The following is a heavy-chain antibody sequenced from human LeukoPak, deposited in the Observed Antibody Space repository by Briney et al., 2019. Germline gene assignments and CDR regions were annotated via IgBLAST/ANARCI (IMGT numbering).Heavy chain of an antibody. CDR2: VKQDGSEK. CDR3: ARVPGIAAAGTAAGDY. CDR1: GFTFSSYW. J-gene: IGHJ4*02. V-gene: IGHV3-7*01. Sequence: GGSLRLSCAASGFTFSSYWMSWVRPAPGKGLEWVANVKQDGSEKYYVDSVKGRFTISRDNAKNSLYLQMNSLRAEDTAVYYCARVPGIAAAGTAAGDYWGQGALVTVSS. D-gene: IGHD6-13*01.